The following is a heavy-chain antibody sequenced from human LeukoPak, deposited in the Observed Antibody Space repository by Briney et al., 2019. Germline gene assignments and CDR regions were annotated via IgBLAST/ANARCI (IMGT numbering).Heavy chain of an antibody. D-gene: IGHD3-22*01. CDR1: GFTFSSYG. CDR3: AKADRRWATYYYDTSGYYYDY. Sequence: GGSLRLSCAASGFTFSSYGMSWVRQAPGKGLEWVSAISGSGGSTYYADSVKGRFTISRDNSKNTLYLQMNGLRAEDSAVYFCAKADRRWATYYYDTSGYYYDYWGQGTLVTASS. CDR2: ISGSGGST. V-gene: IGHV3-23*01. J-gene: IGHJ4*02.